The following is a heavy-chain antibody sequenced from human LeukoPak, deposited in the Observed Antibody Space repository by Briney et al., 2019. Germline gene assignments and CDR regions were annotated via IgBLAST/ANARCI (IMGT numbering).Heavy chain of an antibody. Sequence: PGGSLRLSCEASGFTFSSYEMNWVRQAPGKGPEWVAWISSSTGTVYYADSVKGRFTISRDNATNSVYLQMNSLRAEDTAAYYCARDPTALQNWDDFTLDYWGQGVLVTVSS. D-gene: IGHD1-1*01. V-gene: IGHV3-48*03. CDR3: ARDPTALQNWDDFTLDY. CDR2: ISSSTGTV. CDR1: GFTFSSYE. J-gene: IGHJ4*02.